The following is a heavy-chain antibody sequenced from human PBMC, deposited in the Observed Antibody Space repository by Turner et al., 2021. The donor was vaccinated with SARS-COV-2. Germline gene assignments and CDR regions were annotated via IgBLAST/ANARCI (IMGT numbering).Heavy chain of an antibody. CDR2: TSYYGSNK. Sequence: QVQLVESGGGVVQPGRSLRLPCAASEFTFSSYGMHWVSQAPGKGLEWVAVTSYYGSNKYYADSVKGRFTISRDNSKNTLYLQMNSLRAEDTAVYYCAKQQGLYSNPMYYFDYWGQGTLVTVSS. J-gene: IGHJ4*02. D-gene: IGHD4-4*01. V-gene: IGHV3-30*18. CDR3: AKQQGLYSNPMYYFDY. CDR1: EFTFSSYG.